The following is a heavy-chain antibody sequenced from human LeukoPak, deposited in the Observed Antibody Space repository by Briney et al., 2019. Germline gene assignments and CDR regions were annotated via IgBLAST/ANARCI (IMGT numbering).Heavy chain of an antibody. CDR3: ARDPNYYDIYERYGLFDY. CDR2: IYSSGST. V-gene: IGHV4-39*07. D-gene: IGHD3-22*01. J-gene: IGHJ4*02. CDR1: GGSISYFY. Sequence: SETLSLTCTVSGGSISYFYWSWIRQPPGKGLEWIGSIYSSGSTYYNPSLKSRITISVDTSKNQFSLKLSSVTAADTAVYYCARDPNYYDIYERYGLFDYWGQGTLVTVSS.